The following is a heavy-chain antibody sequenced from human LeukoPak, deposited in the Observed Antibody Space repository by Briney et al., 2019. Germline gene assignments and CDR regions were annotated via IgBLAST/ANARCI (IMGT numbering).Heavy chain of an antibody. CDR3: AKGRYYDSGNAFDI. V-gene: IGHV3-23*01. D-gene: IGHD3-9*01. Sequence: PGGSLRLSCAASGFTFSSYAINWVRQAPGRGLEWVSAIRGNGDSTYNADSVKGRFTISRDNSKNTLYLRMNSLRAEDTAVYYCAKGRYYDSGNAFDIWGQGAMVTVSS. J-gene: IGHJ3*02. CDR2: IRGNGDST. CDR1: GFTFSSYA.